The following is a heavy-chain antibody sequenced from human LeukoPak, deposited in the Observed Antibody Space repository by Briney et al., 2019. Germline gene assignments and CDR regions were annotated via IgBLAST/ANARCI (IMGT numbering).Heavy chain of an antibody. CDR1: GFIFSIYW. CDR3: ARRHADSTGFDY. J-gene: IGHJ4*02. Sequence: GVSLRLFCAASGFIFSIYWMYWVRHSPGKGLLWVSHINPDGTTTRFADCVKGRFTISRDNAENTLYLQMDSLRAEDTALYYCARRHADSTGFDYWGQGALVTVSS. V-gene: IGHV3-74*01. CDR2: INPDGTTT. D-gene: IGHD4-11*01.